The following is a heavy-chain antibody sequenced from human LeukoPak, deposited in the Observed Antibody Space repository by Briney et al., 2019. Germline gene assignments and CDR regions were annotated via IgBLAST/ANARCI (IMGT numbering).Heavy chain of an antibody. V-gene: IGHV3-23*01. CDR1: GFTFSSYA. J-gene: IGHJ4*02. CDR2: ISGSGGST. Sequence: SGGSLRLSCAASGFTFSSYAMSWVRQAPGKGLEWVSAISGSGGSTYYADSVKGRFTISRDNSKNTLYLQMNSLRAEDTAVYYCAKDPYCSSTSCSDYWGQGTLVTVSS. D-gene: IGHD2-2*01. CDR3: AKDPYCSSTSCSDY.